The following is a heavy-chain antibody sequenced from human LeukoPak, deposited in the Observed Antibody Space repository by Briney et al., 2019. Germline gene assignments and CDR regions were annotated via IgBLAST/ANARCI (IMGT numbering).Heavy chain of an antibody. D-gene: IGHD5-24*01. CDR1: GFTFSSYL. J-gene: IGHJ4*02. CDR3: ARPRWLHADYFDY. Sequence: GGSLRLSCAASGFTFSSYLMSWVRQAPGKGLEWVANIKQDGSEKYYVDSVKGRFTISRDNAKNSLYLQMNSLRAEDTAVYYCARPRWLHADYFDYWGQGTLVTVSS. V-gene: IGHV3-7*01. CDR2: IKQDGSEK.